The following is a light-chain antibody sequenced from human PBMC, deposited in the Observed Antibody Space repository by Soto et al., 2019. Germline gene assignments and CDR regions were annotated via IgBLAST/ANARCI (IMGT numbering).Light chain of an antibody. CDR1: QSVSSN. J-gene: IGKJ1*01. CDR2: DAY. CDR3: QKYYNWPRT. V-gene: IGKV3-15*01. Sequence: IVMTRSPATLFVSPVERATLFCRASQSVSSNLAWYQQKPGQANRLIIYDAYTRATGITDRFSGSGSGTEFTLTISGLQSEDFAVYYCQKYYNWPRTVGQGTTGDIK.